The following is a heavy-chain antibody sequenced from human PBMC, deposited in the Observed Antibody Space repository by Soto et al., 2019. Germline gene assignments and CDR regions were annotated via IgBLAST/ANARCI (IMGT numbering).Heavy chain of an antibody. CDR2: ISGSGDST. Sequence: PGGSLRLSCGASGFTFSSHAMTWVRQASGKGLEWVSAISGSGDSTYYADSVKGRFTISRDNSKNTMFLQINSLRAEDTAVYYCAQGRGLVSPHYWGQGTLVTVSS. CDR1: GFTFSSHA. J-gene: IGHJ4*02. D-gene: IGHD3-9*01. CDR3: AQGRGLVSPHY. V-gene: IGHV3-23*01.